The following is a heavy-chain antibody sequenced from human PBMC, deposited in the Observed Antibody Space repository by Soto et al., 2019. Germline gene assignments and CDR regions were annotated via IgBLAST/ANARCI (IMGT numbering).Heavy chain of an antibody. CDR3: VGGQYYFVY. V-gene: IGHV3-30*03. J-gene: IGHJ4*02. Sequence: QVQLVESGGGVVQPGRSLRLSCAASGFPFTSYGMHWVREGPDKGLEWVAIISYDGSDKYYADSVKGRFTISRDNSKNTLYLQMNSLRPEDTAVYYCVGGQYYFVYRGQGTLVIVSS. CDR1: GFPFTSYG. CDR2: ISYDGSDK. D-gene: IGHD3-10*01.